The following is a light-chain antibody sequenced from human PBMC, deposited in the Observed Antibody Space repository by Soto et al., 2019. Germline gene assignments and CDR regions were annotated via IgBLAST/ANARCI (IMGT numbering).Light chain of an antibody. CDR2: DAS. CDR1: QSVSSY. Sequence: EIVLTQSPATLSLSPGDRVTLSCRASQSVSSYLAWYQQKPGQAPKLLIYDASNKATCIPVRFSGSGSGKHFTHTISRLEPEDFAVYYFQQRSNWPSYSLGQGTKLEIK. J-gene: IGKJ2*03. V-gene: IGKV3-11*01. CDR3: QQRSNWPSYS.